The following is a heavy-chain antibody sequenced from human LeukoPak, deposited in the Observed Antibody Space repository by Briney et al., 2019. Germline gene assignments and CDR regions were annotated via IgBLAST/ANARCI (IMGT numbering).Heavy chain of an antibody. J-gene: IGHJ4*02. D-gene: IGHD3-22*01. CDR3: ARDPDMYYYDSSGYSPYYFHY. CDR2: ISYDGRNK. Sequence: PGRSLRLSCAASGFTFSSYATHWVRQAPGKGLEWVAVISYDGRNKHYADSVKGRFTISRDNSKNALYLQMNSLRAEDTAVYYCARDPDMYYYDSSGYSPYYFHYWGQGTLVTVSS. CDR1: GFTFSSYA. V-gene: IGHV3-30*04.